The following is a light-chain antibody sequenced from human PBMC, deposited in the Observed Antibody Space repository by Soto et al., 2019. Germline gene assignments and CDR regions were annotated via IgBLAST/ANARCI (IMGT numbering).Light chain of an antibody. CDR3: QQRSNWPPVT. Sequence: EIVMTQSPGTLSVSPGERATLSCRASQSVGRDLAWYQQKPGQAPRLLIYGASTWATGIPASFSGSGSGAEFTLTISSLQSEDFAVYYCQQRSNWPPVTFGGGTKVEIK. CDR1: QSVGRD. CDR2: GAS. V-gene: IGKV3-15*01. J-gene: IGKJ4*01.